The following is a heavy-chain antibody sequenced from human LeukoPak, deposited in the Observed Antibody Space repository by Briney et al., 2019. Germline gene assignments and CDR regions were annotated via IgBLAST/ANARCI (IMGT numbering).Heavy chain of an antibody. D-gene: IGHD1-14*01. CDR3: ARDARNGGYYYMDV. V-gene: IGHV4-59*11. Sequence: PSETLSLTCTVSGGSISSHYWSWIRQPPGKGLEWIGYIYYSGSANYNPSLKSRVTISVDTSKNQFSLKLSSVTAADTVVYYCARDARNGGYYYMDVWGKGTTVTVSS. CDR1: GGSISSHY. CDR2: IYYSGSA. J-gene: IGHJ6*03.